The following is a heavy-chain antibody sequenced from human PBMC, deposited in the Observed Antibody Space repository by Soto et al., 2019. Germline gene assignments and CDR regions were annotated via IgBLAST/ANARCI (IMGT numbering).Heavy chain of an antibody. CDR3: ARDQAYYDFWSGSNFDY. D-gene: IGHD3-3*01. Sequence: GGSLRLSCAASGFTFSNYYISWIRQATGKGLEWVSYISSSGSTIYYADSVKGRFTISRDNAKNSLYLQMNSLRAEDTAVYYCARDQAYYDFWSGSNFDYWGQGTLVTVSS. J-gene: IGHJ4*02. V-gene: IGHV3-11*01. CDR1: GFTFSNYY. CDR2: ISSSGSTI.